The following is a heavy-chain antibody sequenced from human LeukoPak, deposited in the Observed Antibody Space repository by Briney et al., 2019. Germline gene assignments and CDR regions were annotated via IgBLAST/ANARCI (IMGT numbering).Heavy chain of an antibody. CDR1: GFTFSYYW. Sequence: PGGSLRLSCAASGFTFSYYWMTWVRQALGKGLEWVANTNQDGGETHYVDSVKGRFTISRDNARYSLYLQMNSLRVEDTAVYYCAGNLMDVCGQGTTVTVSS. D-gene: IGHD4-23*01. V-gene: IGHV3-7*01. CDR2: TNQDGGET. J-gene: IGHJ6*02. CDR3: AGNLMDV.